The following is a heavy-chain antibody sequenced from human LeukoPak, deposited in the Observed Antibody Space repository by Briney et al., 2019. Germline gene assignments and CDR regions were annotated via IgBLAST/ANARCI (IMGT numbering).Heavy chain of an antibody. CDR2: IIPSGGST. V-gene: IGHV1-46*01. D-gene: IGHD6-19*01. Sequence: GASVKVSCKASGYTFINYNIHWVRQAPGQGLEWMGIIIPSGGSTIYAQKFRGRVTMTRDTSTGTVYMELSSLRPEDTAVYYCARDIRSGWYYFDYWGQGTLVTVSS. CDR1: GYTFINYN. CDR3: ARDIRSGWYYFDY. J-gene: IGHJ4*02.